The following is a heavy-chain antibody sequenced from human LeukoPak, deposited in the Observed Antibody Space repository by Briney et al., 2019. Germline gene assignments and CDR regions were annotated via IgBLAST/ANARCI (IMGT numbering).Heavy chain of an antibody. CDR3: AREKSYYEYAFDM. V-gene: IGHV3-53*01. J-gene: IGHJ3*02. CDR1: GFTFSSYA. CDR2: MYSGGGT. Sequence: PGRSLRLSCAASGFTFSSYAMHWVRQAPGKGLEWVSVMYSGGGTIYSDSVKGRFTISRDNSKNTLFLEMNSLRAEDTAVYYCAREKSYYEYAFDMWGQGTMVTVSS. D-gene: IGHD3-22*01.